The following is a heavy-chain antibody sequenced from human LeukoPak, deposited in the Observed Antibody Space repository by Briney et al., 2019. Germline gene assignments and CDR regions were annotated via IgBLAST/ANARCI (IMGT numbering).Heavy chain of an antibody. Sequence: GSLRLSCAASGFSFSKDWMSWVRQAPGKGLEWIGEVNHRGETYYTPSLKSPVSMSVDTSKKQFSLKLESVTAADTAIYYCARRRGHDNGWGSFYYYFDVWDSGITVTVSS. J-gene: IGHJ6*03. V-gene: IGHV4-34*01. CDR1: GFSFSKDW. CDR3: ARRRGHDNGWGSFYYYFDV. CDR2: VNHRGET. D-gene: IGHD2-8*01.